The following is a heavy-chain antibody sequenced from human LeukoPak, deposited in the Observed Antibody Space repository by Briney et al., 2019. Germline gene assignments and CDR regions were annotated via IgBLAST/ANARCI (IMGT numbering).Heavy chain of an antibody. D-gene: IGHD4-11*01. CDR1: GFTFSSYS. Sequence: PGGSLRLSCAASGFTFSSYSMNWVRQAPGKGLEWVSSISSSSSYIYYADSVKGRFTISRDNAKNSLYLQMNSLRAEDTAVYYCARGRTTVTIFDYWGQGTLVTVSS. CDR2: ISSSSSYI. V-gene: IGHV3-21*01. J-gene: IGHJ4*02. CDR3: ARGRTTVTIFDY.